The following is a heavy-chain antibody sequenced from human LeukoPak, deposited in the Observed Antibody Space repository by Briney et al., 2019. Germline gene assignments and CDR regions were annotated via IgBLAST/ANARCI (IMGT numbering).Heavy chain of an antibody. D-gene: IGHD3-10*01. CDR3: ARVPITIPSPPYYYYGMDV. J-gene: IGHJ6*02. CDR2: IYYSGST. CDR1: GGSISSYY. V-gene: IGHV4-59*01. Sequence: SETLFLTCTVSGGSISSYYWSWIRQPPGKGLEWIGYIYYSGSTNYNPSLKSRVTISVDTSKNQFSLKLSSVTAADTAVYYCARVPITIPSPPYYYYGMDVWGQGTTVTVSS.